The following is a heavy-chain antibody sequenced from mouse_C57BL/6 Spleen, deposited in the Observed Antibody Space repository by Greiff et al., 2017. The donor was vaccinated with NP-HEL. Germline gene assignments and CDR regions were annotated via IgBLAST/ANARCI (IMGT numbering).Heavy chain of an antibody. J-gene: IGHJ4*01. CDR3: AKPKEAYSTYAMGD. D-gene: IGHD2-5*01. CDR1: GFSFTSYG. Sequence: VQLQQSGPGLVAPSQCLSITCTASGFSFTSYGVSWVRQPPGQGLEWLGVICGDGSTNYHSALISRLSISTDNSNSQVYLKLNSLQTDDTATYYCAKPKEAYSTYAMGDWGQGTTVTVAS. CDR2: ICGDGST. V-gene: IGHV2-3*01.